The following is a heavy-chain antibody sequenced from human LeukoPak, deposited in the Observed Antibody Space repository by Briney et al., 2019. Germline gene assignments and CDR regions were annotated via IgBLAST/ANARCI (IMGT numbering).Heavy chain of an antibody. CDR3: ARVHRTGWVVDAFDI. J-gene: IGHJ3*02. Sequence: GGSLRLSCAASGFTFSSYGTHGFAQAPGKGLEWVAVISYDGNSKYYADSVKGRFTISRDNSKNTLYLQMNSLRAEDTAVYYCARVHRTGWVVDAFDIWGQGTMVTVSS. CDR2: ISYDGNSK. CDR1: GFTFSSYG. V-gene: IGHV3-30*03. D-gene: IGHD3/OR15-3a*01.